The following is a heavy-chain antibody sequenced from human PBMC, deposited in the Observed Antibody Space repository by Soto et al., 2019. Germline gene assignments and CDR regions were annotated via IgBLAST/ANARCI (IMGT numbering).Heavy chain of an antibody. V-gene: IGHV3-74*01. Sequence: EVQLVESGGGLILPGGSLRLSCAASGFTFITHWMHWVRQAPGKVLVWVSLISSVGRITDYADDVKGRISIARDNPRNTLYPQMNSLSPEDTGVYYCARTMTSVGAAAKGDFWGQVTLVTVSS. CDR3: ARTMTSVGAAAKGDF. CDR1: GFTFITHW. J-gene: IGHJ4*02. D-gene: IGHD1-26*01. CDR2: ISSVGRIT.